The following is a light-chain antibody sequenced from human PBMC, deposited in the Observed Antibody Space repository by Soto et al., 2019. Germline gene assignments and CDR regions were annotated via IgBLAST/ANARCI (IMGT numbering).Light chain of an antibody. Sequence: DIVMTQSPDSLAVSLGERATINCKSSQSVLFNSKNKNYLAWYQQKPGQPPKLLIYWASTRESGVPDRFSGSGSGTDFTLTISSLQAEDVAVYYCQQYYNTPLTFGGGTKVEIK. CDR1: QSVLFNSKNKNY. CDR2: WAS. CDR3: QQYYNTPLT. V-gene: IGKV4-1*01. J-gene: IGKJ4*01.